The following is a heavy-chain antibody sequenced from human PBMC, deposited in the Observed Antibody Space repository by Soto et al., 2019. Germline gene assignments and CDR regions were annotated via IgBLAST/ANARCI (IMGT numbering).Heavy chain of an antibody. V-gene: IGHV1-69*12. CDR2: IHPIFGTA. D-gene: IGHD3-22*01. J-gene: IGHJ5*02. CDR1: GGTLSSYA. CDR3: ARSRGPSSGYYPQRFDP. Sequence: QVQLVQSGAEVKKPGSSVKVSCKASGGTLSSYAITWVRQAPGQGLEWMGGIHPIFGTANYAQKFQGRVTITADESTRTAYMGLSSMRSEETVVYYCARSRGPSSGYYPQRFDPWGQGTLVTVSS.